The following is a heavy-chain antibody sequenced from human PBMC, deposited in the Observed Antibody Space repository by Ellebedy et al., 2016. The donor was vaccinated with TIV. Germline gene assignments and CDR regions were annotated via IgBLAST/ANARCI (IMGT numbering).Heavy chain of an antibody. CDR2: IYHSGST. CDR3: ARELSGSDHFDY. D-gene: IGHD6-19*01. V-gene: IGHV4-4*02. Sequence: MPSETLSLTCAVSGGSISSSNWWSWVRQPPGKGLEWIGEIYHSGSTNYNPSLKSRVTISVDKSKNQFSLKLSSVTAADTAMYYCARELSGSDHFDYWGQGTLVTVSS. CDR1: GGSISSSNW. J-gene: IGHJ4*02.